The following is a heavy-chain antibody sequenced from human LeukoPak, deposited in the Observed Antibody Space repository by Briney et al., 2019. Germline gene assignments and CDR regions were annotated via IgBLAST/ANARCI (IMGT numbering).Heavy chain of an antibody. CDR1: GFTFSSYA. D-gene: IGHD1-1*01. Sequence: GGSLRLSCAASGFTFSSYAMSWVRQAPGKGLEWVSAISGSGGSTYYADSVKGRFTISRDNSKNTLYLQMNSLRAEDTAVYYCARWRLGYNSQSNYFDSWGQGTLVTVSS. V-gene: IGHV3-23*01. CDR3: ARWRLGYNSQSNYFDS. CDR2: ISGSGGST. J-gene: IGHJ4*02.